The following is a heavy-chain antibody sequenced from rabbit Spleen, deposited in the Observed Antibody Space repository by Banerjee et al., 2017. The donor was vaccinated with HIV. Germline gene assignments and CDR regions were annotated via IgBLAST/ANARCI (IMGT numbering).Heavy chain of an antibody. V-gene: IGHV1S40*01. CDR1: GVSFSGSSY. CDR2: IDAGSSGFT. J-gene: IGHJ6*01. D-gene: IGHD6-1*01. Sequence: QSLEESGGGLVKPGGTLTLTCIASGVSFSGSSYMCWVRQAPGKGLEWIACIDAGSSGFTYFESWAKGRFTISKTSSTTVTLQMTSLTAAATSTYFCASGADYAYGGYDLWGPGTLVTVS. CDR3: ASGADYAYGGYDL.